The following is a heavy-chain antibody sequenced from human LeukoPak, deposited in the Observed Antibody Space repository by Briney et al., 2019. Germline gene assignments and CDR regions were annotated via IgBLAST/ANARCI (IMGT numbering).Heavy chain of an antibody. Sequence: SETLSLTCTVSGGSISYFYWSWIRQPAGKGLEWIGRIYTSGSTNYNPSLKSRVTMSVDTSKNQFSLNLTSVTAADTAVYYCARETRIHLCAFDSWGQGTLVTVSS. CDR2: IYTSGST. V-gene: IGHV4-4*07. CDR3: ARETRIHLCAFDS. CDR1: GGSISYFY. J-gene: IGHJ4*02. D-gene: IGHD5-18*01.